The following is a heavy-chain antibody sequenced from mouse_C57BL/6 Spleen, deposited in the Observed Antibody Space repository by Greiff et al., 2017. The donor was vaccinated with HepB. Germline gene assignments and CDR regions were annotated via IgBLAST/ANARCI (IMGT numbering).Heavy chain of an antibody. V-gene: IGHV1-18*01. CDR2: INPNNGGT. CDR1: GYTFTDYN. CDR3: ARRSYYGSRRYYFDY. Sequence: EVQLQQSGPELVKPGASVKIPCKASGYTFTDYNMDWVKQSHGKSLEWIGDINPNNGGTIYNQKFKGKATLTVDKSSSTAYMELRSLTSEDTAVYYCARRSYYGSRRYYFDYWGQGTTLTVSS. D-gene: IGHD1-1*01. J-gene: IGHJ2*01.